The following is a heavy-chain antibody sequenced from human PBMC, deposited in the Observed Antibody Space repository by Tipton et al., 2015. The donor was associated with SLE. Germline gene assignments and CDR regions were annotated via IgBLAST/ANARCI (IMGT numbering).Heavy chain of an antibody. CDR1: DGSIRSTNYY. CDR3: ARGKGNSSGWGHYYFYGMDV. CDR2: IFYTGST. Sequence: TLSLTCTVSDGSIRSTNYYWGWIRQPPGKGLEWIGSIFYTGSTYYNPSLKSRVSFSIDTSKHQFSLKLNSVTAADTAVYYCARGKGNSSGWGHYYFYGMDVWGQGTTVTVSS. D-gene: IGHD6-19*01. V-gene: IGHV4-39*07. J-gene: IGHJ6*02.